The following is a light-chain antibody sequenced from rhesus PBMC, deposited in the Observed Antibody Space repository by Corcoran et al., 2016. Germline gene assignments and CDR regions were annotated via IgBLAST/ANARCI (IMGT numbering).Light chain of an antibody. V-gene: IGKV1S21*01. Sequence: DIQMTQSPSSLSASVGDRVTITCRESQDISNFLRWYQQKPGKAPKLLIYDVSTLQSGVPSRFSGSGSGTEFTLTITSRQPEDLATYYCLQYNSAPYSFGQGSKVDIK. CDR1: QDISNF. CDR3: LQYNSAPYS. CDR2: DVS. J-gene: IGKJ2*01.